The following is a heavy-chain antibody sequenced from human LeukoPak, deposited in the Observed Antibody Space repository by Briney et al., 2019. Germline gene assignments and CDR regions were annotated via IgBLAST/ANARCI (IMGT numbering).Heavy chain of an antibody. J-gene: IGHJ4*02. CDR2: ISGSGGST. CDR1: GFTFSSYA. Sequence: SGRSLRLSCTASGFTFSSYAMSWVRQAPGKGLEWVSAISGSGGSTYYADSVKGRFTISRDNSKNTLYLQMNSLRAEDTAVYYCAKGAARRTRGSVVAATFFDYWGQGTLVTVSS. V-gene: IGHV3-23*01. CDR3: AKGAARRTRGSVVAATFFDY. D-gene: IGHD2-15*01.